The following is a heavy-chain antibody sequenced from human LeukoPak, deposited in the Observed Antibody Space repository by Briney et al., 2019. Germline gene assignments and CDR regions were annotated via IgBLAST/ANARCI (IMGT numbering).Heavy chain of an antibody. CDR1: GYTFTSYG. Sequence: GASVKVSCKASGYTFTSYGISWVRQAPGQGLEWMGWISAYNGNTNYAQKLQGRVTMTTDTSTSTAYMELRSLRSDDTAVYYCARGAQPLKIYSGSLGYMDVWGKGTTVTVSS. V-gene: IGHV1-18*01. CDR3: ARGAQPLKIYSGSLGYMDV. CDR2: ISAYNGNT. D-gene: IGHD1-26*01. J-gene: IGHJ6*03.